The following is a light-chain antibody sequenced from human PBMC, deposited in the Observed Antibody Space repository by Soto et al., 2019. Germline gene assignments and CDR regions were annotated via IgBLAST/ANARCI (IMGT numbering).Light chain of an antibody. J-gene: IGLJ1*01. V-gene: IGLV2-14*01. CDR1: NSDVGGYNY. Sequence: QSALTQPASVSGSPGQSITISCTGTNSDVGGYNYVSWYQQHPGKAPELMIYEVSHRPSGVSNRFSGSKSDNTASLTISDLQAEDEADYYCCSNAGGPDVFGSGTKVTVL. CDR2: EVS. CDR3: CSNAGGPDV.